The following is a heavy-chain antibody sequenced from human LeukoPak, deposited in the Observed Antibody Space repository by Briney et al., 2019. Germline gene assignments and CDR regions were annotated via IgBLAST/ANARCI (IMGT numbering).Heavy chain of an antibody. D-gene: IGHD3-22*01. CDR1: GFTFSSYG. CDR2: ISGSARIT. V-gene: IGHV3-23*01. J-gene: IGHJ4*02. CDR3: ANRNYYDSRGYYLYYFGY. Sequence: PGGSLRLSCAASGFTFSSYGMNWVRQAPGKGLEWVSGISGSARITYYADSVKGRFTISRDNSKNTLYLQMNSLRAEDTAVYYCANRNYYDSRGYYLYYFGYWGQGTLVTVSS.